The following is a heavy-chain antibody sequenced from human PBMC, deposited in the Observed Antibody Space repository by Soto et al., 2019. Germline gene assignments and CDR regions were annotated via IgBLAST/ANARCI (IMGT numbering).Heavy chain of an antibody. CDR2: IWYDGSNK. CDR3: ARGGIQLWPRKWFDP. Sequence: GGSLRLSCAASGFTFSSYGMHWVRQAPGKGLEWVAVIWYDGSNKYYADSVKGRFTISRDNSKNTLYLQMNSLRAEDTAVYYWARGGIQLWPRKWFDPWGQGSLVTVSS. V-gene: IGHV3-33*01. CDR1: GFTFSSYG. D-gene: IGHD5-18*01. J-gene: IGHJ5*02.